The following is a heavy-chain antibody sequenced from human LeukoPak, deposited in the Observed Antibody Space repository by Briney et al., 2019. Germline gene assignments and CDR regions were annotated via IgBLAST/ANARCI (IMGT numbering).Heavy chain of an antibody. Sequence: PGGSLRLSCAASGFTFSSYAMSWVRQAPGKGLEWVSGISGSGDNTYYADSVKGRFTISRDNPKNTLYVQVNSLGTEDTAAYYCAKGSYYDSSGSFYFDYWGQGILVTVSS. CDR1: GFTFSSYA. J-gene: IGHJ4*02. D-gene: IGHD3-22*01. CDR3: AKGSYYDSSGSFYFDY. V-gene: IGHV3-23*01. CDR2: ISGSGDNT.